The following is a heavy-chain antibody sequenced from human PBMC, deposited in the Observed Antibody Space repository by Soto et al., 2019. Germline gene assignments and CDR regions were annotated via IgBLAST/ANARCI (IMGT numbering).Heavy chain of an antibody. CDR3: AKDRRGGYDSTLFDYFDY. V-gene: IGHV3-23*01. CDR2: ISGRGRSI. D-gene: IGHD3-22*01. Sequence: VGSLRLSCAASGFTFSDYAMTWVRQAPGKGLEWVSVISGRGRSIYYADSVKGRFTISRDNSKKTLYLQMESLRAEDTAVYYCAKDRRGGYDSTLFDYFDYWGQGALVTVSS. CDR1: GFTFSDYA. J-gene: IGHJ4*02.